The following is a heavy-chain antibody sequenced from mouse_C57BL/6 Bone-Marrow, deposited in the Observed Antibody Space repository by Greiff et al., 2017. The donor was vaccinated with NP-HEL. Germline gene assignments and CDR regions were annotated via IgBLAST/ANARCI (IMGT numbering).Heavy chain of an antibody. CDR3: ARRYYGRAWFAC. D-gene: IGHD1-1*01. CDR2: ISSGGSYT. Sequence: EVQVVESGGDLVKPGGSLKLSCAASGFTFSSYGMSWVRQTPDKRLEWVATISSGGSYTYYPDSVKGRFTISRDNAKNTLYLQMSSLKSEDTAMYYCARRYYGRAWFACWGQGTLVTVS. V-gene: IGHV5-6*01. CDR1: GFTFSSYG. J-gene: IGHJ3*01.